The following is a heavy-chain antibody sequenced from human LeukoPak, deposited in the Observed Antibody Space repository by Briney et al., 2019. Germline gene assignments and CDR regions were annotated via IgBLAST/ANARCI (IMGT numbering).Heavy chain of an antibody. Sequence: GGSLRLSCAASGFTFSSYSMNWVRQAPGKGLEWVSSISSSSSYIYYADSVKGRFTISRDNAKNSLYLQMNSLRAEDTAVYYCARDIPYYDFWSGYYTYYYYYGMDVWGQGTTVTVSS. V-gene: IGHV3-21*01. D-gene: IGHD3-3*01. CDR3: ARDIPYYDFWSGYYTYYYYYGMDV. CDR1: GFTFSSYS. CDR2: ISSSSSYI. J-gene: IGHJ6*02.